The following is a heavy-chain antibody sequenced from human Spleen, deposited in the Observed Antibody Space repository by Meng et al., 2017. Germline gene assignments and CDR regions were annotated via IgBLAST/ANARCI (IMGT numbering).Heavy chain of an antibody. CDR3: ARFTPFDY. CDR1: GFTFSIYW. CDR2: INTDGSST. J-gene: IGHJ4*02. V-gene: IGHV3-74*01. Sequence: EVHWVEAGGALVQPGGSLRLSCTASGFTFSIYWMHWVRQAPGKGPVWVSRINTDGSSTDYADSVKGRFTISRDNAKNTLYLQMNSLRAEDTAMYYCARFTPFDYWGQGTLVTVSS.